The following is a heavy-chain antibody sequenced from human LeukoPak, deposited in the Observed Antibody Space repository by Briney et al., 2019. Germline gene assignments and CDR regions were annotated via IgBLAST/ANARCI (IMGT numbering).Heavy chain of an antibody. J-gene: IGHJ1*01. Sequence: SETLSLTCTVSGGSISSYYWSWIRQPPGKGLEWIGYIYYSGSTNYNPPLKSRVTISVDTSKNQFSLKLSSVTAADTAVYYCARAGYSSSNPRDFQHWGQGTLVTVSS. CDR3: ARAGYSSSNPRDFQH. D-gene: IGHD6-13*01. CDR2: IYYSGST. V-gene: IGHV4-59*01. CDR1: GGSISSYY.